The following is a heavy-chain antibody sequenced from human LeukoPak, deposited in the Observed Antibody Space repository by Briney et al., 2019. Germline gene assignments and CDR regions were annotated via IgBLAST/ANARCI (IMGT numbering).Heavy chain of an antibody. CDR2: IIPIFGTA. V-gene: IGHV1-69*13. CDR1: GGTFSSYA. D-gene: IGHD3-22*01. Sequence: SVKVSCKASGGTFSSYAISWVRQAPGQGLEWMGGIIPIFGTANYAQKFQGRVTITADESTSTAYMELSSLRSEDTAVYYCARGGASPDYYDSSGQDYNWFDPWGQGTLVTVSS. CDR3: ARGGASPDYYDSSGQDYNWFDP. J-gene: IGHJ5*02.